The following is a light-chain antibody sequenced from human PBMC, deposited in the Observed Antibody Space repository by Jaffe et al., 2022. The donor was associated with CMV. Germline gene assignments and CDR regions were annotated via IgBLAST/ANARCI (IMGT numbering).Light chain of an antibody. CDR3: MQGLQHPRT. J-gene: IGKJ1*01. V-gene: IGKV2D-29*01. CDR1: QSLLYTDGKTY. CDR2: EVS. Sequence: DIVLTQTPLSLSVTPGQPASISCKSSQSLLYTDGKTYLHWYLQKAGQPPQLLIYEVSNRFSGVSDRFSGSGSGTDFTLEISRVEAADVGVYYCMQGLQHPRTFGQGTKVEIK.